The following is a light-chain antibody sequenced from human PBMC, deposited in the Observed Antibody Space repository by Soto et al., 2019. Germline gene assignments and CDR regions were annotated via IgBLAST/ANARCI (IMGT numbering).Light chain of an antibody. V-gene: IGKV1-39*01. J-gene: IGKJ4*01. Sequence: DIQMTQSPSSLSASVGDRVTITCRASQSISNYLNWYQQKPGKAPKLLIYAASSLQSGVPSRFSGSGSGTDFTLTISSLQPEDFVTYSCQQSYSTPWGFGGGTKVEIK. CDR2: AAS. CDR3: QQSYSTPWG. CDR1: QSISNY.